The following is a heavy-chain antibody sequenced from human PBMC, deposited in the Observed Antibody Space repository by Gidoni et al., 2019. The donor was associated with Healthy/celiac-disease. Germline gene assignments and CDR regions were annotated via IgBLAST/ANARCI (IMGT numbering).Heavy chain of an antibody. D-gene: IGHD1-26*01. Sequence: QVQLVESGGGVVQPGRSLRLSCAASGFTFSSYGMHWVRQAPGKGLGWVAVISYDGSNKYYADSVKGRFTISRDNSKNTLYLQMNSLRAEDTAVYYCAKHNSGSYWDYWGQGTLVTVSS. V-gene: IGHV3-30*18. J-gene: IGHJ4*02. CDR2: ISYDGSNK. CDR1: GFTFSSYG. CDR3: AKHNSGSYWDY.